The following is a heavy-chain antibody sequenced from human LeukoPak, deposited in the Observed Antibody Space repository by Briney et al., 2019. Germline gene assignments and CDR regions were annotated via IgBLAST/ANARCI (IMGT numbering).Heavy chain of an antibody. D-gene: IGHD3-10*01. V-gene: IGHV3-9*01. CDR3: ARDYYGSGSYATAFDI. Sequence: GGSLRLSCAASGFTFSSYAMSWVRQAPGKGLEWVSGISWNSGSIGYADSVKGRFTISRDNAKNSLYLQMNSLRAEDTAVYYCARDYYGSGSYATAFDIWGQGTMVTVSS. CDR1: GFTFSSYA. CDR2: ISWNSGSI. J-gene: IGHJ3*02.